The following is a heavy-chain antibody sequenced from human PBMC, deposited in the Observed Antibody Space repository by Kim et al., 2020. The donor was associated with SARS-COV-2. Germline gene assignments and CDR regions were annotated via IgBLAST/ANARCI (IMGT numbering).Heavy chain of an antibody. CDR2: INPNSGGT. CDR3: ARALGRGTGYERQDY. D-gene: IGHD5-12*01. Sequence: ASVKVSCKASGYTFTGYYMHWVRQAPGQGLEWMGWINPNSGGTNYAQKFQGRVTMTRDTSISTAYMELSRLRSDDTAVYYCARALGRGTGYERQDYWGQGTLVTVSS. CDR1: GYTFTGYY. V-gene: IGHV1-2*02. J-gene: IGHJ4*02.